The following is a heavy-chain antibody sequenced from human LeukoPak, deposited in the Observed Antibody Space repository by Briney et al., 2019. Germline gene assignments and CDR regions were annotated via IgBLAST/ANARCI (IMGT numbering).Heavy chain of an antibody. D-gene: IGHD5-12*01. CDR3: ARVGRTKVATMAY. V-gene: IGHV1-18*01. Sequence: ASVKVSCKASGYTFTNYGISWVRQAPGQGLEWMGWISGSSENTDSAQKFQGRVTMTTDTSTSTAYMELRNLRSDDTAAYYCARVGRTKVATMAYWGQGTLVTVSS. J-gene: IGHJ4*02. CDR1: GYTFTNYG. CDR2: ISGSSENT.